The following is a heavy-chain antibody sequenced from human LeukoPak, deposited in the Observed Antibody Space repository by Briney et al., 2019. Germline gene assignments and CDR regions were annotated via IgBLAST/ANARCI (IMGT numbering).Heavy chain of an antibody. CDR2: IYYSGST. CDR3: ATLTTPGWFNP. J-gene: IGHJ5*02. V-gene: IGHV4-39*07. CDR1: GGSISSTSYY. Sequence: SETLSLTCTVSGGSISSTSYYWGWIRQPPGKGLEWIGNIYYSGSTYYNPSLKSRVTISVDTSKNQFSLKLSSVTAADAAVYYCATLTTPGWFNPWGQGTLVTVSS. D-gene: IGHD1-1*01.